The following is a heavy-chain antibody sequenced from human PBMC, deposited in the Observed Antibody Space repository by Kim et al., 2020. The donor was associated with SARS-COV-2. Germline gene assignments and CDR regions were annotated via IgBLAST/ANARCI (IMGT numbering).Heavy chain of an antibody. CDR1: GGSFSGYY. CDR2: INHSGST. V-gene: IGHV4-34*01. CDR3: AREHNYDSSGYYYRSWSEFDY. J-gene: IGHJ4*02. D-gene: IGHD3-22*01. Sequence: SETLSLTCAVYGGSFSGYYWSWIRQPPGKGLEWIGEINHSGSTNYNPSLKSRVTISVDTSKNQFSLKLSSVTAADTAVYYCAREHNYDSSGYYYRSWSEFDYWGQGTLVTVSS.